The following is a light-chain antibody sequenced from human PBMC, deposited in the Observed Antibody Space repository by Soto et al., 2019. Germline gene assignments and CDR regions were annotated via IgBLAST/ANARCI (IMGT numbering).Light chain of an antibody. CDR3: CSYAGSSTFYV. CDR1: SSDVGSYNL. CDR2: EVS. J-gene: IGLJ1*01. V-gene: IGLV2-23*02. Sequence: QSALTQPASVSGSPGQSITISCTGTSSDVGSYNLISWYQQYPDKAPKLMIYEVSKRPSGVSNRFSGSKSGNTASLTISGLQAEDEADYCCCSYAGSSTFYVFGSGTKVTVL.